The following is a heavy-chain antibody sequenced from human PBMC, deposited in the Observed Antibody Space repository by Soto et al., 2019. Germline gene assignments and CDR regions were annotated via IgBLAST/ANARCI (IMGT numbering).Heavy chain of an antibody. V-gene: IGHV3-23*01. D-gene: IGHD3-22*01. CDR2: ISGSGGST. CDR3: AKENYDSSGYPYAWFDP. Sequence: EVQLLESGGGLVQPGGSLRLSCAASGFTFSSYAMSWVRQAPGKGLEWVSAISGSGGSTYYEDSVKGRFTISRDNYKNTLYLQMNSLRAEDTAVYYCAKENYDSSGYPYAWFDPWGQGTLVTVSS. CDR1: GFTFSSYA. J-gene: IGHJ5*02.